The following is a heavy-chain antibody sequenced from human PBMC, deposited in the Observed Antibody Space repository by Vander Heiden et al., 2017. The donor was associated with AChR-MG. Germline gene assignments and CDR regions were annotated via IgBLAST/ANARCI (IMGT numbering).Heavy chain of an antibody. Sequence: VPLVASVRGLVKPGGSLSPSCPSSGFTFRTNSMNWVRQAPGKGLEWVSSISSSSSYIYYADAVKGRFTISRDNAKNSLYLQMNNLRAEDTAVYYCARGQKVVTATDDAFDIWGQGTMVTVSS. J-gene: IGHJ3*02. CDR3: ARGQKVVTATDDAFDI. D-gene: IGHD2-21*02. V-gene: IGHV3-21*01. CDR1: GFTFRTNS. CDR2: ISSSSSYI.